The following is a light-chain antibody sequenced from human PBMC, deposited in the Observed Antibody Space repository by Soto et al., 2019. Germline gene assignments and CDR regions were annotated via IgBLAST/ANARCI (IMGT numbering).Light chain of an antibody. Sequence: DIVMTPSPATLSVSPVETLTLSCRASESVRVNSFAWYHQRPGQAPRLLIHGASNRATGVPERFRGSGSGTDFTLTISRVEPEDFGVYFCQQYGRAPVTFGAGTKVDIK. CDR3: QQYGRAPVT. V-gene: IGKV3-20*01. CDR1: ESVRVNS. CDR2: GAS. J-gene: IGKJ3*01.